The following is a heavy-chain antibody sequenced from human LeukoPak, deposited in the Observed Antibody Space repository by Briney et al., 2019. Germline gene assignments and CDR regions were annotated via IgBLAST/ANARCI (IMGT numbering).Heavy chain of an antibody. CDR3: ARMRYCSSTSCYNWNYYD. CDR1: GGTFSSYA. J-gene: IGHJ4*02. D-gene: IGHD2-2*02. Sequence: SVKVSCKASGGTFSSYAISWVRQAPGQGLEWMGGIIPIFGTANYAQKFQGRVTITADESTSTAYMELSSLRSEDTAVYYCARMRYCSSTSCYNWNYYDWGQGTLVTVSS. CDR2: IIPIFGTA. V-gene: IGHV1-69*13.